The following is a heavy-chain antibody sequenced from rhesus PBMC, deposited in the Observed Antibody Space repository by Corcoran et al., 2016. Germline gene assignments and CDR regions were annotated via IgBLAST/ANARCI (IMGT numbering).Heavy chain of an antibody. CDR2: VGGSSGGT. J-gene: IGHJ3*01. D-gene: IGHD3-9*01. CDR1: GYSISSGYG. Sequence: QVQLQESGPGLVKPSETLSLTCAVSGYSISSGYGWRRIRTHPGTGVGGFGYVGGSSGGTNYNPSLKSRVTISKDTSKNQFSLKLSSVTAADTAVYYCARVIGEDDYGYYWPADAFDFWGQGLRVTVSS. V-gene: IGHV4-127*01. CDR3: ARVIGEDDYGYYWPADAFDF.